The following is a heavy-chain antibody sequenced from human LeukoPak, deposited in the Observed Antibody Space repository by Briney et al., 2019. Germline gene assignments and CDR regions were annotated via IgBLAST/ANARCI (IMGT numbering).Heavy chain of an antibody. Sequence: MPGGSLRLSCAASGFTFSTYNMDWVRQAPGKGLEWVSSISSGSSYIYYADSVKGRFTISRDNAKNSLYLQMNSLRAEDTAVYYCARDGGWLQYIDYWGQGTLVTVSS. J-gene: IGHJ4*02. V-gene: IGHV3-21*01. CDR1: GFTFSTYN. CDR3: ARDGGWLQYIDY. CDR2: ISSGSSYI. D-gene: IGHD5-24*01.